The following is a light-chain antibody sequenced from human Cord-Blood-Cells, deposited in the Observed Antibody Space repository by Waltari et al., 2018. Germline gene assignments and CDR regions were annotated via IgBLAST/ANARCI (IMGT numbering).Light chain of an antibody. Sequence: QSALTQPRPVSGSPGQSVTISCTGTSSDVGGYNYVSWYQQHPGKAPKLMIYDVSKRPSGVPDRFSGSKSGNTGSLTISGLQAEDEADHYCCSYAGSYAFEVFGGGTKLTVL. CDR2: DVS. J-gene: IGLJ3*02. CDR1: SSDVGGYNY. V-gene: IGLV2-11*01. CDR3: CSYAGSYAFEV.